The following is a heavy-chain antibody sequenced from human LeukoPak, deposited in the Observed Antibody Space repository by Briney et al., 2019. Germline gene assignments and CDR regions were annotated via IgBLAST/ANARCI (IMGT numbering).Heavy chain of an antibody. Sequence: GGSLRLSCAASGFTVSSYYMTWVRQAPGKGLEYVSAISSNGGSTYYANSVKGRFTISRDNSKNTLYLQMGSLRAEDMAVYYCARDAEDWENWFDPWGQGTLVTVSS. D-gene: IGHD3/OR15-3a*01. V-gene: IGHV3-64*01. CDR3: ARDAEDWENWFDP. J-gene: IGHJ5*02. CDR1: GFTVSSYY. CDR2: ISSNGGST.